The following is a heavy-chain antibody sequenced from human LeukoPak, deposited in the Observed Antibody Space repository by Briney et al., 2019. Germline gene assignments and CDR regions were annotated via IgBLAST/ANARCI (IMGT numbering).Heavy chain of an antibody. CDR2: ISTSSSYI. CDR1: GFTFNTYN. D-gene: IGHD5-12*01. CDR3: ARGPSGYHNT. J-gene: IGHJ4*02. Sequence: PGGSLRLSCAASGFTFNTYNMNRVRQAPGKGLEWVSSISTSSSYIYYADSVKGRFTISRDNARNSLYLQMNSLRAEDTAVYYCARGPSGYHNTGGQGTLVTVSS. V-gene: IGHV3-21*01.